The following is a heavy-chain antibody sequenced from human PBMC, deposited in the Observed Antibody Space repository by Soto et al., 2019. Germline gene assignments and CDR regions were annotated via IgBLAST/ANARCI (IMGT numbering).Heavy chain of an antibody. CDR3: ARDQEYGDYEVEYYYYGMDV. Sequence: LRLSFAASGFTFSSYEMNWVRQAPGKGLEWVSYISSSGSTIYYADSVKGRFTISRDNAKNSLYLQMNSLRAEDTAVYYCARDQEYGDYEVEYYYYGMDVWGQGTTVTVAS. J-gene: IGHJ6*02. CDR1: GFTFSSYE. V-gene: IGHV3-48*03. D-gene: IGHD4-17*01. CDR2: ISSSGSTI.